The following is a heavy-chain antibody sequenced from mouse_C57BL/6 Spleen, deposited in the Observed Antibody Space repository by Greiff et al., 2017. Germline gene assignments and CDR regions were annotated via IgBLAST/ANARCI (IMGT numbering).Heavy chain of an antibody. D-gene: IGHD2-3*01. V-gene: IGHV7-3*01. CDR3: ATHGYYEGWYFDV. Sequence: EVKLVESGGGLVQPGGSLSLSCAASGFTFTDYYMSWVRQPPGKALEWLGFIRNKANGYTKEYSASVKGRFTISRDNSQSILYLQMNALRAEDSATYYCATHGYYEGWYFDVWGTGTTVTVSS. J-gene: IGHJ1*03. CDR2: IRNKANGYTK. CDR1: GFTFTDYY.